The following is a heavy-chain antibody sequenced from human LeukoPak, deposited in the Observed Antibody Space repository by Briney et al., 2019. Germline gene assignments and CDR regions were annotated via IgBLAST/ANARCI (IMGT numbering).Heavy chain of an antibody. CDR1: GFIFNNYA. D-gene: IGHD2-21*01. J-gene: IGHJ4*02. V-gene: IGHV3-9*01. CDR2: ISWNSGSI. CDR3: ARDKGGDEGSKFDS. Sequence: GGSLRLSCAGSGFIFNNYAMHWVRQPPGKGLEWVSGISWNSGSIDYADSVMGRFTISRDNAKNSLYLQMNSLRVEDTAFYYCARDKGGDEGSKFDSWGQGTLVTVSS.